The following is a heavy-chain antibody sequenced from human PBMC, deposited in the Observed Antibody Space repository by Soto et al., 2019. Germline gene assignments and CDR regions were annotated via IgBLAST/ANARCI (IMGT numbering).Heavy chain of an antibody. CDR1: GFTFRSYA. V-gene: IGHV3-23*01. Sequence: EVQLLESGGGLVQPGGSLRLSCAASGFTFRSYAMSWVRQAPGKGLEWVSAISGSGGSTYYADSVKGRFTISRDNSKNTLYLQMNNLRAEDTAVYYCAKRGIVVVPAAQGYFDYWGQGTLVTVSS. CDR2: ISGSGGST. D-gene: IGHD2-2*01. J-gene: IGHJ4*02. CDR3: AKRGIVVVPAAQGYFDY.